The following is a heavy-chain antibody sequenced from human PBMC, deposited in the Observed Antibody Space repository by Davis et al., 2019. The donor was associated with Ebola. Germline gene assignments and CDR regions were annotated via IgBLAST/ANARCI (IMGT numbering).Heavy chain of an antibody. Sequence: AASVKVSCKASGYTFTSYYIHWVRQAPGQGLEWMGIISPSGGSTSYAQKFQGRVTMTRDTSTSTVYMELSSLRSEDTAVYYCATLFHYYDSSGYYRLFDYWGQGTLVTVSS. D-gene: IGHD3-22*01. CDR3: ATLFHYYDSSGYYRLFDY. CDR1: GYTFTSYY. J-gene: IGHJ4*02. CDR2: ISPSGGST. V-gene: IGHV1-46*03.